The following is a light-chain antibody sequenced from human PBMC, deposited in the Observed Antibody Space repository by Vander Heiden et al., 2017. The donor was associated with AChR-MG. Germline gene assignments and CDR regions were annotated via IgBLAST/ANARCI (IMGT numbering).Light chain of an antibody. V-gene: IGKV3-11*01. CDR3: QQRSNWEGT. CDR2: DAS. CDR1: QSVSSY. J-gene: IGKJ4*01. Sequence: EIVSTQSPATLSLSPGERATLPCRASQSVSSYLAWYQQKPGQAPRLLIYDASNRATGIPARFSGSGSGTDFTLTISSLEPEDFAVYYCQQRSNWEGTFGGGTKVEIK.